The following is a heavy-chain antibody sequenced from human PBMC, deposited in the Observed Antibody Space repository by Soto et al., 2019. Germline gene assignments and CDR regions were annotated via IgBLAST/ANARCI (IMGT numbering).Heavy chain of an antibody. Sequence: SETLSLTCTVSGGSISSSSYYWGWIRQPPGKGLEWIGSIYYSGSTYYNPSLKSRVTISVDTSKNQFSLKLSSVTAADTAVYYCARQADRDPTVVRFWGQGTLVTSPQ. CDR1: GGSISSSSYY. CDR3: ARQADRDPTVVRF. CDR2: IYYSGST. V-gene: IGHV4-39*01. D-gene: IGHD4-17*01. J-gene: IGHJ4*02.